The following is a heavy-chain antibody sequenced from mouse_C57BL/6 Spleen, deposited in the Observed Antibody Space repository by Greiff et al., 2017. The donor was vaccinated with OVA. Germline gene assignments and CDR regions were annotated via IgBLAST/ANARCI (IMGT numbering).Heavy chain of an antibody. CDR1: GYTFTSYW. V-gene: IGHV1-59*01. D-gene: IGHD2-4*01. CDR3: ARHDYDGAWFAY. CDR2: IDPSDSYT. Sequence: QVQLQQPGAELVRPGNSVKLSCKASGYTFTSYWMHWVKQRPGQGLEWIGVIDPSDSYTNYNQKFKGKATLTVDTSSSTAYMQLSSLTSEDSAVYYCARHDYDGAWFAYWGQGTLVTVSA. J-gene: IGHJ3*01.